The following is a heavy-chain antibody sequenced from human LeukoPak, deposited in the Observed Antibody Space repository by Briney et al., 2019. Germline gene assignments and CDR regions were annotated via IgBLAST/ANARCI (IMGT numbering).Heavy chain of an antibody. Sequence: ASVKVSCKAFGYTFTRYGVSWVRQAPGQGLERIGWISGSNGNTNYAQNFQGRVTMTTDSSTSTAYMELRSLRSEDTAVYYCARYDSSGYPTYYFDYWGQGTLVTVSS. CDR2: ISGSNGNT. CDR1: GYTFTRYG. D-gene: IGHD3-22*01. V-gene: IGHV1-18*01. J-gene: IGHJ4*02. CDR3: ARYDSSGYPTYYFDY.